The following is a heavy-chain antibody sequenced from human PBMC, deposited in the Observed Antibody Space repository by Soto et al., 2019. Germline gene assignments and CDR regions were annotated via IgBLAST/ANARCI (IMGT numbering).Heavy chain of an antibody. V-gene: IGHV1-69*02. CDR3: SSTYSSSCTAGGY. CDR1: GGTFSSYT. Sequence: QVQLVQSGAEVKKPGSSVKVSCKASGGTFSSYTISWVRQAPGQGLEWMGRIIPILGIANYAQKFQGRVTITADKSTSTAYMELSSLRSEDTAVYYCSSTYSSSCTAGGYWGQGTLVTVSS. CDR2: IIPILGIA. D-gene: IGHD6-13*01. J-gene: IGHJ4*02.